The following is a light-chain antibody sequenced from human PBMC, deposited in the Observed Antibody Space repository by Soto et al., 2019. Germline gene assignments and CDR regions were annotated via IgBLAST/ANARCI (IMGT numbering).Light chain of an antibody. CDR3: QQSYSTPIT. Sequence: DIQMTQSPSSLSASVGDRVTITCRASQSISSYLTWYQQKPGKAPKLLIYAASSLQSGVPSRFSGSGSGTDFTLTISSLQPEEFATYYCQQSYSTPITFGQGTRLEIK. V-gene: IGKV1-39*01. CDR2: AAS. J-gene: IGKJ5*01. CDR1: QSISSY.